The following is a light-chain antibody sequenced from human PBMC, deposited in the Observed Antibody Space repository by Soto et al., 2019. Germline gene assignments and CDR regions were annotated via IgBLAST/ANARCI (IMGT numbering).Light chain of an antibody. V-gene: IGKV1-27*01. Sequence: DIQMTQSPSSLSASVGDRVTITCRASQGISNYLAWYQQRPGKVPKLLIYAASTLQSGVPSRFSGSGSGTDFTLTITSLQAADVATYYCQNYDSAPFTFGPGTKVDIK. CDR3: QNYDSAPFT. J-gene: IGKJ3*01. CDR2: AAS. CDR1: QGISNY.